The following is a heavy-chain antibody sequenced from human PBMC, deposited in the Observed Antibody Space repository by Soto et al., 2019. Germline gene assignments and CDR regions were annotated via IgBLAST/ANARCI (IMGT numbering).Heavy chain of an antibody. V-gene: IGHV3-21*01. Sequence: PGGSLRLSCAASGFTFSSYSMTWVRQAPWKGLEWFSSSSSSSSYIYYADSVKGRFTISRDNAKNSLYLQINRLRAEDTAVYYCARDWGYRGRYNLPFDSWGQGTLVTVSS. CDR2: SSSSSSYI. CDR3: ARDWGYRGRYNLPFDS. J-gene: IGHJ4*02. CDR1: GFTFSSYS. D-gene: IGHD1-26*01.